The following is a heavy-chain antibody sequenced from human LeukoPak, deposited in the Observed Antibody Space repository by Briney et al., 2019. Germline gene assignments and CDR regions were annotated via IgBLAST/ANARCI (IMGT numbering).Heavy chain of an antibody. V-gene: IGHV3-23*01. CDR3: TKGSSPFDY. CDR2: ISANGGGT. J-gene: IGHJ4*02. CDR1: GFTFSNYA. Sequence: PGGSLRLSCAASGFTFSNYAMSWVRQAPGKGLEWVSAISANGGGTYYADSVKGRFTISRDNSKNTLYLQMNSLRAEDTAVYHCTKGSSPFDYWGQGTLVTVSS. D-gene: IGHD6-13*01.